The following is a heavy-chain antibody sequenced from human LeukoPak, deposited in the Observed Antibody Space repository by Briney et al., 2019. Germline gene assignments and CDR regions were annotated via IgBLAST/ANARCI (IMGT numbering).Heavy chain of an antibody. V-gene: IGHV3-15*01. J-gene: IGHJ4*02. CDR2: MKSGTA. D-gene: IGHD3-10*01. CDR1: GFSFSNAY. CDR3: TTDDYFGSGSYKGY. Sequence: PGGSLRLSCVASGFSFSNAYLSWVRQAPGKGLEWVGRMKSGTADYAAPVTGRFTISRDGSKDTLYLQMNNLRTEDTAVYYCTTDDYFGSGSYKGYWGQGTLVTVSS.